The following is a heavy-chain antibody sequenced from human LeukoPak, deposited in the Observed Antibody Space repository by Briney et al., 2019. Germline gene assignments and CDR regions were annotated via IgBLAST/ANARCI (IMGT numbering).Heavy chain of an antibody. V-gene: IGHV4-61*02. CDR2: IYTSGST. J-gene: IGHJ4*02. Sequence: SQTLSLTCTVSGGSLSSGSYYWSWIRQPAGKGLEWIGRIYTSGSTNYNPSLKSRVTISVDTSKNQFSLKLSSVTAADTAVYYCAGYSSSSGNFKYWGQGTLVTVSS. CDR3: AGYSSSSGNFKY. D-gene: IGHD6-6*01. CDR1: GGSLSSGSYY.